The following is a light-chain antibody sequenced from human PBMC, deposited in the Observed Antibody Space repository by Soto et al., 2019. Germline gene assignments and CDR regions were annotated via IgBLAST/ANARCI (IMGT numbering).Light chain of an antibody. CDR3: QQSYSTPLLT. CDR1: QSISSY. CDR2: AAS. J-gene: IGKJ4*01. Sequence: DIQMTQSPSSLSASVGDRVTITCRASQSISSYLNWYQQKPGKAPKLTIYAASSLQSGVPSRFSSSESGTDFTLAISSLQPEDFATYYCQQSYSTPLLTFGGGTKVEIK. V-gene: IGKV1-39*01.